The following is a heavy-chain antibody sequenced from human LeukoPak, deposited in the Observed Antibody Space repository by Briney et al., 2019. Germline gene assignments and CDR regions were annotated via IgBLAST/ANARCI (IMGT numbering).Heavy chain of an antibody. CDR2: LTDSGGTT. J-gene: IGHJ3*02. CDR1: GFTFGNYA. V-gene: IGHV3-23*01. CDR3: AKKRDAFDM. D-gene: IGHD5-24*01. Sequence: GGSLRLSCVASGFTFGNYAMGWLRQAPGRRPEWVSSLTDSGGTTYYVDSMKGRFAISRDNSKNTLYLHMNSLRADDTAVYYCAKKRDAFDMWGQGTVVTVSS.